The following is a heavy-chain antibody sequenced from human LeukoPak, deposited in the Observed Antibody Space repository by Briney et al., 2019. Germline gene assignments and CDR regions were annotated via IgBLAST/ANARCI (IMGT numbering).Heavy chain of an antibody. CDR3: AREEIAAAGKGYYGMDV. CDR1: GYSISSGYY. V-gene: IGHV4-38-2*02. Sequence: SETLSLTCTVSGYSISSGYYWGWIRQPPGKGLEWIGSIYHSGSTYYNPSLKSRVTISVDTSKSQFSLKLSSVTAADTAVYYCAREEIAAAGKGYYGMDVWGQGTTVTVSS. CDR2: IYHSGST. D-gene: IGHD6-13*01. J-gene: IGHJ6*02.